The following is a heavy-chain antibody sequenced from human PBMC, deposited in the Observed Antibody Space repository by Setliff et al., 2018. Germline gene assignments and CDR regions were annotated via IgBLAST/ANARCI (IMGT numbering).Heavy chain of an antibody. D-gene: IGHD1-1*01. V-gene: IGHV3-11*01. CDR1: GFIFSDYY. CDR2: ISRGATTT. Sequence: LRLSCAASGFIFSDYYMSWIRQTPGKGLEWVAYISRGATTTYYTDSVKGRFTISRDDGKNSLYLQMNSLRAEDTAVYYCSTKGVPGTGGQGTRVTGLL. J-gene: IGHJ4*02. CDR3: STKGVPGT.